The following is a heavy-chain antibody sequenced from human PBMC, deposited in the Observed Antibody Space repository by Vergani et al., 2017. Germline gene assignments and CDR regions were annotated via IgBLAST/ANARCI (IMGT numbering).Heavy chain of an antibody. J-gene: IGHJ5*02. D-gene: IGHD3-9*01. CDR3: ARGYYDILTGYYRAFDP. CDR2: INHSGST. CDR1: GGSFSGYH. V-gene: IGHV4-34*01. Sequence: QVQLQQWGAGLLKPSETLSLTCAVYGGSFSGYHWSWIRQPPGKGLEWIGEINHSGSTNYNPSLKSRVTISVDTSKNQFSLKLSSVTAADTAVYYCARGYYDILTGYYRAFDPWGQGTLVTVSS.